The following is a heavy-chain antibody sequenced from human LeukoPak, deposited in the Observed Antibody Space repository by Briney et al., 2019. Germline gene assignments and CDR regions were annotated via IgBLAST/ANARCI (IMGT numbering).Heavy chain of an antibody. CDR2: INSDGSIT. D-gene: IGHD3-22*01. J-gene: IGHJ4*02. Sequence: GGSPRLSCAASGFTFSSYWMLWVRQGPGRGLQWVARINSDGSITDYADSVKGRFTISRDTAQNTLFLLLDSLRVEDTAMYYCAREPGGYYDSSGFLDDWGQGTLVTVSS. CDR1: GFTFSSYW. CDR3: AREPGGYYDSSGFLDD. V-gene: IGHV3-74*01.